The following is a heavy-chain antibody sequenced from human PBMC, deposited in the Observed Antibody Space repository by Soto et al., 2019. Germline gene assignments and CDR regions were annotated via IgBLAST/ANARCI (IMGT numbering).Heavy chain of an antibody. V-gene: IGHV3-64D*06. CDR1: GFTFSSYA. CDR2: ISSNGGST. CDR3: VKSKTYYYGSGSSINNWFDP. J-gene: IGHJ5*02. D-gene: IGHD3-10*01. Sequence: GGSLRLSCSASGFTFSSYAMHWVRQAPGKGLEYVSAISSNGGSTYYADSVKGRFTISRDNSKNTLYLQMSSLRAEDTAVYYCVKSKTYYYGSGSSINNWFDPWGQGTLVTVSS.